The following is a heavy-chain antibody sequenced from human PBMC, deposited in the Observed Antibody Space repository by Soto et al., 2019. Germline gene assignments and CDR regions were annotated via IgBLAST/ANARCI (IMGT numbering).Heavy chain of an antibody. CDR3: ARAYYDSSGYSLYFDY. CDR2: IWYDGSNK. Sequence: QVQLVESGGGVVQPGRSLRLSCAASGFTFSSYGMHWVRQAPGKGLEWVAVIWYDGSNKYYADSVKGRFTISRDNSKNTLYLQMNSLRAEDTAVYYCARAYYDSSGYSLYFDYWGQGTLVTVSS. CDR1: GFTFSSYG. V-gene: IGHV3-33*01. D-gene: IGHD3-22*01. J-gene: IGHJ4*02.